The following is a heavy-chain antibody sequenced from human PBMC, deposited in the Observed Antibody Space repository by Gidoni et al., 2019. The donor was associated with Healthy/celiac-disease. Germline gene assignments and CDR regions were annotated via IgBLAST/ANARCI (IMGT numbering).Heavy chain of an antibody. V-gene: IGHV4-4*07. Sequence: QVQLQESAPGLVKPSETLSPTCTVSGGSISSYYWSWIRQPAGKGLEWIGRIYTSASTNYNPSLKSRVTMSVDTSKNQFSLKLSSVTAADTAVYYCARVAAAGMGYYYGMDVWAKGPRSPSP. J-gene: IGHJ6*02. D-gene: IGHD6-13*01. CDR1: GGSISSYY. CDR2: IYTSAST. CDR3: ARVAAAGMGYYYGMDV.